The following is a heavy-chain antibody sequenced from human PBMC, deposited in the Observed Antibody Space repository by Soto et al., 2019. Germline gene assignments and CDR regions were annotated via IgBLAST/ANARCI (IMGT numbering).Heavy chain of an antibody. D-gene: IGHD2-21*02. CDR1: GFTFSSYW. V-gene: IGHV3-7*03. CDR2: IKGDGSGT. J-gene: IGHJ4*02. Sequence: EVQLVESGGGLVQPGGSLRLSCAASGFTFSSYWMSWVRQAPGKGLEWVANIKGDGSGTYYVDSMRGRFIISRDNAKNSLYLQMNTLRAEDTAVYFCAREDTVATLRFWGQGTLVTVSS. CDR3: AREDTVATLRF.